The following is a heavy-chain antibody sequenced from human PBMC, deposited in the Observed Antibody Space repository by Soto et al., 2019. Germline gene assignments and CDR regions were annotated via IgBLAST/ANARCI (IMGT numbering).Heavy chain of an antibody. V-gene: IGHV3-23*01. CDR3: ATPNVLRYFDWLQPRALDFDY. J-gene: IGHJ4*02. Sequence: GGSLRLSCAASGFTFSSYAMSWVRQAPGKGLEWVSAISGSGGSTYYADSVKGRFTISRDNSKNTLYLQMNSLRAEDTAVYYCATPNVLRYFDWLQPRALDFDYWGQGTLVTVSS. D-gene: IGHD3-9*01. CDR1: GFTFSSYA. CDR2: ISGSGGST.